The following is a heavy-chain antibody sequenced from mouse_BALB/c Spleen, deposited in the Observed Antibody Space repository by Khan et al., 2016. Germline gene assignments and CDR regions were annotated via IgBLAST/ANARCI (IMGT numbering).Heavy chain of an antibody. D-gene: IGHD1-1*01. CDR2: IDPPNDNT. J-gene: IGHJ2*01. Sequence: VQLQQSGAELVKPGASVKLSCTASGFSIQDTYIHWVRQRPEQGLDWIGRIDPPNDNTKYDPKFQGKATITADTSSNTAYLQLSSLTYEDTAVYYCARRDYGDYWGQGTTLTVSS. CDR1: GFSIQDTY. V-gene: IGHV14-3*02. CDR3: ARRDYGDY.